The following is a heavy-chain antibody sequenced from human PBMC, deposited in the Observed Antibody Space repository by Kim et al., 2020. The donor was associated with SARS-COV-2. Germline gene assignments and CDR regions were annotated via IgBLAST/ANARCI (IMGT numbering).Heavy chain of an antibody. J-gene: IGHJ4*02. D-gene: IGHD6-13*01. V-gene: IGHV3-23*01. CDR3: ARQIAAAGLLFFNY. CDR2: ISGSGGTT. Sequence: GGSLRLSCAASGFTFSSYAMSWVRQAPGKGLQWVSVISGSGGTTYYADSVKGRFTIFRDNSKNTLDLQMNSLRAEDTAVYYCARQIAAAGLLFFNYWGQGTLVTVSS. CDR1: GFTFSSYA.